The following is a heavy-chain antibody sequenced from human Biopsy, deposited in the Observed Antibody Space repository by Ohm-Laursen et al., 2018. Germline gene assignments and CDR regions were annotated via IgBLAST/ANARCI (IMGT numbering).Heavy chain of an antibody. D-gene: IGHD3-3*01. J-gene: IGHJ5*02. Sequence: SDTLSLTCTLSGGSITSRTRYWGWIRQTPGKGLEWIGTVYYSGTTYDNPSLKNRVIISVDTSKNQFSLSLKTVTAADTAVYYCARHDLSDFWSGYPNFFDRWGQGTLVTVSS. V-gene: IGHV4-39*01. CDR3: ARHDLSDFWSGYPNFFDR. CDR2: VYYSGTT. CDR1: GGSITSRTRY.